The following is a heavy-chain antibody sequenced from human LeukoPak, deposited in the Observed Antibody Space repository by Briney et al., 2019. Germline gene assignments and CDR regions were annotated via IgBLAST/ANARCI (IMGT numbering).Heavy chain of an antibody. D-gene: IGHD3-22*01. J-gene: IGHJ4*02. CDR1: GFTFSNAW. CDR3: TTGQGYYYDGSGPIDY. Sequence: PGGSLRPSCAASGFTFSNAWMSWVRQAPGKGLEWVGRIKTKTDGGTTDYVAPVKGRFTISRDDSKNTLYLQMNSLKTEDTAVYYCTTGQGYYYDGSGPIDYWGQGTLVTVSS. CDR2: IKTKTDGGTT. V-gene: IGHV3-15*01.